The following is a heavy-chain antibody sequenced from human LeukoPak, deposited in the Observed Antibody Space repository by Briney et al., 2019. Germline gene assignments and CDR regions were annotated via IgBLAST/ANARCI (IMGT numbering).Heavy chain of an antibody. CDR2: ISGSGGST. J-gene: IGHJ4*02. CDR3: AKDHAEDIVVVVAATCPDY. CDR1: GFTFSSYR. V-gene: IGHV3-23*01. Sequence: GGSLRLSCAASGFTFSSYRMSWVRQAPGKGLEWVSAISGSGGSTYYADSVKGRFTISRDNSKNTLYLQMNSLRAEDTAVYYCAKDHAEDIVVVVAATCPDYWGQGTLVTVSS. D-gene: IGHD2-15*01.